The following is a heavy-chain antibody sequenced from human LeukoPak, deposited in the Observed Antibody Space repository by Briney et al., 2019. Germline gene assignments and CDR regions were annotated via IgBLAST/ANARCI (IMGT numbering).Heavy chain of an antibody. CDR3: AKGKRITIFGVLRGGSDWFDP. J-gene: IGHJ5*02. CDR2: LYSGGST. V-gene: IGHV3-66*01. Sequence: HPGGSLRLSCAASGFTVSNNDMTWVRQAPGKGLQWVSGLYSGGSTTYADSVKGRFSISRDNSKNTLYLQMNSLRAEDTAVYYCAKGKRITIFGVLRGGSDWFDPWGQGTLVTVSS. CDR1: GFTVSNND. D-gene: IGHD3-3*01.